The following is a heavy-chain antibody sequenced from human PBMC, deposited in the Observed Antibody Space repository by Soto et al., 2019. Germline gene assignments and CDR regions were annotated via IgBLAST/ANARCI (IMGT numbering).Heavy chain of an antibody. CDR2: ISADNGNT. J-gene: IGHJ4*02. V-gene: IGHV1-18*01. CDR1: GYSFTSYG. CDR3: ARDGYFDY. Sequence: ASVKVSCKASGYSFTSYGIAWVRQAPGQGLEWMGWISADNGNTNYAQKVQGRVTMTTDTFTSTAYMELRSLRSDDTAVYYHARDGYFDYWGQGTLVTVSS.